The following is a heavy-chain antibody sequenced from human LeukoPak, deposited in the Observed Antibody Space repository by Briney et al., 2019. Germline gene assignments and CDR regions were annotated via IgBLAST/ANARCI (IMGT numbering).Heavy chain of an antibody. D-gene: IGHD3-22*01. Sequence: ASVKVSCKASGYTFTGYYMHWVRQAPRQGLEWMGWINPNSGGTNYAQKFQGRVTMTRDTSISTAYMELSRLRSDDTAVYYCAREGGDELCDSSGYCYLDVYNVWGQGTLVTVSS. CDR3: AREGGDELCDSSGYCYLDVYNV. CDR2: INPNSGGT. CDR1: GYTFTGYY. V-gene: IGHV1-2*02. J-gene: IGHJ4*02.